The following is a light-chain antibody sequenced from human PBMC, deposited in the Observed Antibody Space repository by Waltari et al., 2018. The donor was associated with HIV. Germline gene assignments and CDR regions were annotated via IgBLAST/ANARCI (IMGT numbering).Light chain of an antibody. CDR2: DVS. J-gene: IGLJ3*02. CDR1: SSDVGGSNY. V-gene: IGLV2-11*01. Sequence: QSALTQPRSVSGSPGQSVTISCTGTSSDVGGSNYVSWYQQHPGKAPKLMFYDVSKRPSGVPSLFSGSKSGNTASLTISGLQAEEEADYYCCSYAGSYSWVFGGGTKLTVL. CDR3: CSYAGSYSWV.